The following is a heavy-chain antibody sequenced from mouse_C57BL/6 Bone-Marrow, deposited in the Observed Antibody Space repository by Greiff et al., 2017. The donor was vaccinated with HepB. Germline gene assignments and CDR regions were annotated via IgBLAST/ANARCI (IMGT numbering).Heavy chain of an antibody. V-gene: IGHV5-4*03. CDR2: ISDGGSYT. Sequence: EVNVVESGGGLVKPGGSLKLSCAASGFTFSSYAMSWVRQTPEKRLEWVATISDGGSYTYYPDNVKGRFTISRDNAKNNLYLQMSHLKSEDTAMYYCARGGDYWYFDVWGTGTTVTVSS. J-gene: IGHJ1*03. CDR3: ARGGDYWYFDV. CDR1: GFTFSSYA.